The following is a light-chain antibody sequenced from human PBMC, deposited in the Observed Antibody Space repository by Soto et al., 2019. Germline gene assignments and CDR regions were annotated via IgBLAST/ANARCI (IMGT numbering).Light chain of an antibody. V-gene: IGKV4-1*01. CDR1: QSILSSSNNKNY. Sequence: DIVMTQSPDSLAVSLGERATINCKSSQSILSSSNNKNYLTWYQQKPGQPPKLLLYWASTRQSGVPDRFSGSGSGTDFTLTISSLQAEDVAVYYCQQYYNSPITFGQGTRLEIK. CDR3: QQYYNSPIT. J-gene: IGKJ5*01. CDR2: WAS.